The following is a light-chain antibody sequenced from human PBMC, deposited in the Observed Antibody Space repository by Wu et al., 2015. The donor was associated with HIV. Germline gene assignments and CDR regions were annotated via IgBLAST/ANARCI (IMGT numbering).Light chain of an antibody. CDR3: QQYYITLLT. J-gene: IGKJ4*01. CDR2: AAS. CDR1: QGIRYS. Sequence: DIQMTQSPSSLSASVGDRVTITCRASQGIRYSLAWYQQKPGKAPKLLLSAASRLESGVPSRSSGSGSGTDYTLTISSLQPEDFATYYCQQYYITLLTFGGGTKVEIK. V-gene: IGKV1-NL1*01.